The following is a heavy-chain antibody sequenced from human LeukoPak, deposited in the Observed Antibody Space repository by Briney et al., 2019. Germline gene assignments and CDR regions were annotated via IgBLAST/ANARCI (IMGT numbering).Heavy chain of an antibody. D-gene: IGHD3/OR15-3a*01. Sequence: PGGSLRLSCKASGFSIHQSSMSWVRQAPGKGLEWVASISPSGSAVFYVDSVKGRFTFSRDNAKNSLDLQMTSLKAEEKALYYRAKFGLPYWIDLWGQGTMVNVSS. CDR3: AKFGLPYWIDL. V-gene: IGHV3-7*03. CDR2: ISPSGSAV. CDR1: GFSIHQSS. J-gene: IGHJ6*02.